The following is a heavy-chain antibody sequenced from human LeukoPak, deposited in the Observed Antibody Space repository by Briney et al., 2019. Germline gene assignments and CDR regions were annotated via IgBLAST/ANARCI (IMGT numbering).Heavy chain of an antibody. CDR2: IYYSGTT. CDR3: ARGVYIAAAKYGY. CDR1: GGSISSYY. D-gene: IGHD6-13*01. J-gene: IGHJ4*02. Sequence: SETLSLTCTVSGGSISSYYWSWIRQPPGKGLEWIGYIYYSGTTNYNPSLKSRVTISVDTSKNQFSLKLSSVTAADTAVYYCARGVYIAAAKYGYWGQGTLVTVSS. V-gene: IGHV4-59*01.